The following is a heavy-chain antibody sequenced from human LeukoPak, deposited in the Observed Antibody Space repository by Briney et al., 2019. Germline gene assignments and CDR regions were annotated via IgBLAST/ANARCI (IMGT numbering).Heavy chain of an antibody. CDR3: ARSSQTRPLQPLRY. V-gene: IGHV1-69*13. CDR1: GGTFSSYA. Sequence: SVKVSCKASGGTFSSYAISWVRQAPGQGLEWMGGTIPTFGTANYAQKFQGRVTITADESTSTAYMELSSLRSEDTAVYYCARSSQTRPLQPLRYWGQGTLVTVSS. D-gene: IGHD3-16*01. J-gene: IGHJ4*02. CDR2: TIPTFGTA.